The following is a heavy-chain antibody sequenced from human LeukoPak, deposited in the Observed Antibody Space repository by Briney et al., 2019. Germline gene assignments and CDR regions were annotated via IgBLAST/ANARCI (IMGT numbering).Heavy chain of an antibody. CDR1: GFTFSSYW. J-gene: IGHJ6*03. D-gene: IGHD2-2*01. Sequence: GGSLRLSCAASGFTFSSYWMSWVRQAPGKGLEWVANIKSDGSEKYYLDSVKGRFTISRDNAKNSLYLQMNSLRAEDSAVYYCARTTEGYCRSISCYGFDYYYYMDVWGKGTTVTISS. CDR2: IKSDGSEK. V-gene: IGHV3-7*01. CDR3: ARTTEGYCRSISCYGFDYYYYMDV.